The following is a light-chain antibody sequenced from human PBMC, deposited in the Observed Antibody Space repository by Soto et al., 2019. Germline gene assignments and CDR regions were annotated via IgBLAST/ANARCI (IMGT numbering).Light chain of an antibody. V-gene: IGKV3-20*01. CDR1: QSVSSSY. Sequence: EIVLTQSPGTLSLSPGERATLSCMASQSVSSSYLAWYQQNPGQAPRLRIYGASGRATGIPDRFSGSGSGTDFTLTISRLEPEDFAVYYCQQYGSSPAVTFGQGTRLEIK. CDR2: GAS. CDR3: QQYGSSPAVT. J-gene: IGKJ5*01.